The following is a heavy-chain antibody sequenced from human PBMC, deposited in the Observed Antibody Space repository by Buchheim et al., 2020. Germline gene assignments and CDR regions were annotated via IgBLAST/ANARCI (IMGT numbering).Heavy chain of an antibody. CDR2: IRSKANSYAT. CDR3: TRHTDIVVVPAAIPANYYYYYGMDV. V-gene: IGHV3-73*01. Sequence: VQLVESGGGVVQPGRSLRLSCAASGFTFSSYGMHWVRQASGKGLEWVGRIRSKANSYATAYAASVKGRFTISRDDSKNTAYLQMNSLKTEDTAVYYCTRHTDIVVVPAAIPANYYYYYGMDVWGQGTT. J-gene: IGHJ6*02. CDR1: GFTFSSYG. D-gene: IGHD2-2*02.